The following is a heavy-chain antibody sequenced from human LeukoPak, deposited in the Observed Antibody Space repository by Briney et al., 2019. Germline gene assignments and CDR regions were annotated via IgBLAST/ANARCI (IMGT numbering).Heavy chain of an antibody. V-gene: IGHV4-39*01. CDR3: ARRFGSYYYYGMDV. CDR2: ISYSGYT. CDR1: GGSISSISYY. J-gene: IGHJ6*04. Sequence: SETLSLTCTVSGGSISSISYYWAWIRHPPGKGLEWVGSISYSGYTHYNPSLKSRLTISVDTSKNQFSLKLNSVTAADTAVYYCARRFGSYYYYGMDVWGEGTTVTVSS. D-gene: IGHD3-10*01.